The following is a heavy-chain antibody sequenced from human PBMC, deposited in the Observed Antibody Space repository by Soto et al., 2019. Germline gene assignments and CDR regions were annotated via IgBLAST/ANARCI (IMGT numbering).Heavy chain of an antibody. Sequence: ASVKVSCKASGYTFTSYAISWVRQAPGQRLEWMGWINAGNGNTNYSQKFQGRVTITRDTSASTAYMELSSLRSEDTAVYYCVRGLNGYLHYFDYWGQGTPVTVSS. CDR2: INAGNGNT. V-gene: IGHV1-3*01. CDR1: GYTFTSYA. D-gene: IGHD5-18*01. J-gene: IGHJ4*02. CDR3: VRGLNGYLHYFDY.